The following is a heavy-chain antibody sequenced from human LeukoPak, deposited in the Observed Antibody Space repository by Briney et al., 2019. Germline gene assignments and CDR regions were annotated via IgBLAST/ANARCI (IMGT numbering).Heavy chain of an antibody. CDR1: GGSFSRYY. CDR3: ARGQLMRPGWFDP. J-gene: IGHJ5*02. CDR2: INHSGST. V-gene: IGHV4-34*01. Sequence: PSETLSLTCAVYGGSFSRYYWSWIRQPPGKGLEWIGEINHSGSTNYNPSLKSRVTISVDTSKNQFSLKLSSVTAADTAVYYCARGQLMRPGWFDPWGQGTLVTVSS. D-gene: IGHD2-8*01.